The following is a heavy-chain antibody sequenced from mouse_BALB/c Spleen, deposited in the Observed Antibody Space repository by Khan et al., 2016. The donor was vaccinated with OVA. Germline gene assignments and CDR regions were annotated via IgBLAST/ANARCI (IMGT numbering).Heavy chain of an antibody. Sequence: QVQLQQSGPELVKPGASVKMSCKASGYTFTDYVINWVKQRTGQGLEWIGDIFPGGGSSYYNEKFKGKDKLTADKSSHTAYMQLSSLTFEDSAVYFCARGGYSVFAYWGQGTLVTVSA. CDR2: IFPGGGSS. J-gene: IGHJ3*01. D-gene: IGHD2-3*01. CDR1: GYTFTDYV. V-gene: IGHV1-77*01. CDR3: ARGGYSVFAY.